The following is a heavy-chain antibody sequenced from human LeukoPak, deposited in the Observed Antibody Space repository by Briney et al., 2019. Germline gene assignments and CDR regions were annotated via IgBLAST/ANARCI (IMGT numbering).Heavy chain of an antibody. CDR3: ARGAYGDYVRWFDP. V-gene: IGHV4-59*12. D-gene: IGHD4-17*01. Sequence: SSETLSLTCTVSGGSISSYYWSWIRQPPGKGLEWIGYIYYSGSTNYNPSPKSRATISVDKTKKQFSLKLISVTAADTAVYYCARGAYGDYVRWFDPWGQGTLVTVSS. J-gene: IGHJ5*02. CDR2: IYYSGST. CDR1: GGSISSYY.